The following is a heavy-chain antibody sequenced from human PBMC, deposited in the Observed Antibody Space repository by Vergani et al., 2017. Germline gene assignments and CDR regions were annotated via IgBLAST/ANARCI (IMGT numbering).Heavy chain of an antibody. CDR1: GFTFSNYW. D-gene: IGHD3-16*02. CDR2: IKEDGSEK. CDR3: AGPLRSLKY. Sequence: EVQLVESGGDLVQPGGSLRLSCAASGFTFSNYWMSWVRQAPGKGLEWVANIKEDGSEKDYVDSVKGRFTISRDNAKNSLYLQMNSLRAEDTAVYYCAGPLRSLKYWGQGTLVTVSS. V-gene: IGHV3-7*03. J-gene: IGHJ4*02.